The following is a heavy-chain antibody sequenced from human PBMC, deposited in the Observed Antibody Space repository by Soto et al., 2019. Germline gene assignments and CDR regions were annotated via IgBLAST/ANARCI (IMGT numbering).Heavy chain of an antibody. J-gene: IGHJ4*02. CDR1: GGSFTSNNW. CDR2: IYRTGST. CDR3: ASRDPGTSVDY. Sequence: QVQLQESGPGLVKPSGTLSLTCAVSGGSFTSNNWWTWVRQPPGQGLVWIGEIYRTGSTNYNPSLKSRVTISLDKSENQFSLKVTSLTAADTAVYYCASRDPGTSVDYWGQATLGTVSS. D-gene: IGHD1-7*01. V-gene: IGHV4-4*02.